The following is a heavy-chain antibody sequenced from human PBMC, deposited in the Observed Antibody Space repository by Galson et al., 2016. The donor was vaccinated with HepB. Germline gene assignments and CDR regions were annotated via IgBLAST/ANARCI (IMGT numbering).Heavy chain of an antibody. V-gene: IGHV3-15*07. CDR3: TTGDWGWLDAFDI. J-gene: IGHJ3*02. CDR2: IKSKTDGGTT. CDR1: AFTFSNAW. Sequence: SLRLSCAASAFTFSNAWMNWVRQAPGKGLEWVGRIKSKTDGGTTDYAAPVKGRFTMSRDDSEKTVYLQMNSLKTEDTAVYYCTTGDWGWLDAFDIWGQGTMVTVSS. D-gene: IGHD7-27*01.